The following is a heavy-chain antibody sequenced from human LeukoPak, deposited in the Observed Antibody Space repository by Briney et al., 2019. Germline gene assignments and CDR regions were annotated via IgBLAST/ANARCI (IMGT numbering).Heavy chain of an antibody. D-gene: IGHD6-25*01. CDR3: ARPPSIAADNDAFDI. V-gene: IGHV5-51*01. CDR1: GYSFTSYW. J-gene: IGHJ3*02. CDR2: IYPGDPDT. Sequence: GESLKISCKGSGYSFTSYWIGWVRQMPGKGLEWMGIIYPGDPDTRYSPSFQGQVTISADKSISTAYLQWSSLKASDTAMYYCARPPSIAADNDAFDIWGQGTMVTVSS.